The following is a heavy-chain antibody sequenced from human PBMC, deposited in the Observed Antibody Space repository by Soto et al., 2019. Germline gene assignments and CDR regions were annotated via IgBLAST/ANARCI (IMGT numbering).Heavy chain of an antibody. CDR3: AKSPGMYYYDSSGYYHYDY. CDR1: GFTFSSYA. CDR2: ISGSGVST. Sequence: PGGSLRLSCAASGFTFSSYAMSWVRQAPGKGLEWVSAISGSGVSTYYADSVKGRFTISRDNSKNTLYLQMNSLIAEDTAVYYCAKSPGMYYYDSSGYYHYDYWGQGTLVTVSS. V-gene: IGHV3-23*01. D-gene: IGHD3-22*01. J-gene: IGHJ4*02.